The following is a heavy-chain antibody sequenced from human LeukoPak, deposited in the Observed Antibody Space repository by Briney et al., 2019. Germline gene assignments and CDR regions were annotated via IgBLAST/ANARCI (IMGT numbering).Heavy chain of an antibody. CDR3: AKEHGSGSYYVGY. D-gene: IGHD3-10*01. CDR2: ISGSGGST. CDR1: GFTFSSYA. Sequence: GESLKISCAATGFTFSSYAMSWVRQAPGKGLEWVSGISGSGGSTYYADSVKGRFAISRDNSKNTLYLQMNSLRAEDTAVYYCAKEHGSGSYYVGYWGQGTLVTVSS. J-gene: IGHJ4*02. V-gene: IGHV3-23*01.